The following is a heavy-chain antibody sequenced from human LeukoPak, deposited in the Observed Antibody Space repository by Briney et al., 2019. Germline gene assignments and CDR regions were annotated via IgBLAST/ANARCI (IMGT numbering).Heavy chain of an antibody. D-gene: IGHD3-10*01. Sequence: YPGGSLRLSCAATGFTFTNHDMHWVRQETGKGLEWVSAINPAGRTYYADSVRGRFIISRENAKNSFYLQLNSLRVEDTAIYYCAREGSDEFADIWGQGTFVTVSS. CDR1: GFTFTNHD. V-gene: IGHV3-13*01. CDR2: INPAGRT. J-gene: IGHJ3*02. CDR3: AREGSDEFADI.